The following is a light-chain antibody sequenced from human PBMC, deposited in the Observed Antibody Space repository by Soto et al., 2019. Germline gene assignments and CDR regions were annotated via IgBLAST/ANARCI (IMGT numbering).Light chain of an antibody. CDR2: GAS. CDR1: QSVSSSY. J-gene: IGKJ4*01. Sequence: EIVFTQSPGTLSLSPGERATLSCRASQSVSSSYLAWYQQKPGQAPRLLIYGASSRATGIPDRFSGSGSGTEFTLTISRLEAEDFAVYYCQQYGSSPLTFGGGTKVDIK. CDR3: QQYGSSPLT. V-gene: IGKV3-20*01.